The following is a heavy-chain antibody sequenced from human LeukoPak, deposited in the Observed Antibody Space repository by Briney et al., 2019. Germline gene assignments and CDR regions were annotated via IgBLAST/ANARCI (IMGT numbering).Heavy chain of an antibody. J-gene: IGHJ4*02. CDR3: ARVGENDIKSIYFDY. CDR2: IYYSGST. V-gene: IGHV4-59*08. Sequence: SETLSLTCTVSGGSISSYYWSWIRQPPGKGLEWIGYIYYSGSTNYNPSLKSRVTISVDTSKNQFSLKLSSVTAADTAVYYCARVGENDIKSIYFDYWGQGTLVTVSS. CDR1: GGSISSYY. D-gene: IGHD3-9*01.